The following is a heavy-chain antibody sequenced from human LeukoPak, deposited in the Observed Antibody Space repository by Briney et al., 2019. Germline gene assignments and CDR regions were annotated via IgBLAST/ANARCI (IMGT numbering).Heavy chain of an antibody. V-gene: IGHV4-30-4*08. CDR2: IHYSGST. CDR1: GGSISSGDYY. D-gene: IGHD3-22*01. J-gene: IGHJ6*03. CDR3: ASLSSGYYYYYMDV. Sequence: SETLFLTCTVSGGSISSGDYYWSWIRQPPGKGLEWIGYIHYSGSTYYNPSLKSRVTISVDTSKNQFSLKLSSVTAADTAVYYCASLSSGYYYYYMDVWGKGTTVTVSS.